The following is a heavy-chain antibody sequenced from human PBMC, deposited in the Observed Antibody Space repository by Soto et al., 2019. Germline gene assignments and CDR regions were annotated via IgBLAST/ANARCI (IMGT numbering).Heavy chain of an antibody. V-gene: IGHV3-23*01. D-gene: IGHD6-13*01. CDR2: ISGSGGTT. J-gene: IGHJ3*02. Sequence: PGGSLRPSCEASGATFAKYWMHWVRQAPGKGLEWVSAISGSGGTTYYADSVKCRFTFSRDNSKNTLYLQLQILRAEDTAVYYCAKAASGWFSAFDIWRQGSMGTVSS. CDR1: GATFAKYW. CDR3: AKAASGWFSAFDI.